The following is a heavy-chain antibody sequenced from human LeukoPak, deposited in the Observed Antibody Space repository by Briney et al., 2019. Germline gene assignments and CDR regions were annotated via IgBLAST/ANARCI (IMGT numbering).Heavy chain of an antibody. J-gene: IGHJ4*02. CDR2: INPNSGGT. CDR3: AESFYTGIDY. V-gene: IGHV1-2*06. CDR1: GYTFTGYY. Sequence: GASVMVSCKASGYTFTGYYMHWVRQAPGQGLEWMGRINPNSGGTNYAQKFQGRVTMTRDTSISTAYMELSRLRSDDTAVYYCAESFYTGIDYWGQGTLVTVSS. D-gene: IGHD3-16*01.